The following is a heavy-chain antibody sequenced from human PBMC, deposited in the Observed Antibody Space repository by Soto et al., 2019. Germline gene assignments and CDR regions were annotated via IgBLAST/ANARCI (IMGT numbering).Heavy chain of an antibody. CDR3: AREPLYYYGSGSSDEYYFDY. D-gene: IGHD3-10*01. CDR2: IDPSDSYT. J-gene: IGHJ4*02. CDR1: GYSFTSYW. V-gene: IGHV5-10-1*01. Sequence: GESRMISCKGSGYSFTSYWMSWVRQMPGKGLEWMGRIDPSDSYTNYSPSFQGHVTISADKSISTAYLQMNSLRAEDTAVYYCAREPLYYYGSGSSDEYYFDYWGQGTLVTVSS.